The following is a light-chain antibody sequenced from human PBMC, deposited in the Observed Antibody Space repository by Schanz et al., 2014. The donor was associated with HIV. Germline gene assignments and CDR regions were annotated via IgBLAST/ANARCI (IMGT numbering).Light chain of an antibody. CDR1: SSNIGAHYD. J-gene: IGLJ2*01. CDR2: GNN. CDR3: SSYTSSSTYVV. V-gene: IGLV1-40*01. Sequence: QSVLTQPPSVSGAPGQRVTISCTGSSSNIGAHYDVHWYQQLPGTAPKLLIYGNNNRPSGVPDRFSGSKSGTSASLAITGLQAEDEADYYCSSYTSSSTYVVFGGGTKLTVL.